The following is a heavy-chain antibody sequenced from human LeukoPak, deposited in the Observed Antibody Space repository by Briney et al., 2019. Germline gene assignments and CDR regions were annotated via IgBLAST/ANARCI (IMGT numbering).Heavy chain of an antibody. CDR1: GGSISSSNFY. CDR2: IYYSGST. V-gene: IGHV4-39*01. CDR3: ARHDSSGPYNAFDI. J-gene: IGHJ3*02. Sequence: SETLSLTCTVSGGSISSSNFYWGWIRQPPGKGLEWIGSIYYSGSTYYNPSLKSRVTISVDTSKNQFSLKLSSVTAADTAVYYCARHDSSGPYNAFDIWGQGTMVTVSS. D-gene: IGHD3-22*01.